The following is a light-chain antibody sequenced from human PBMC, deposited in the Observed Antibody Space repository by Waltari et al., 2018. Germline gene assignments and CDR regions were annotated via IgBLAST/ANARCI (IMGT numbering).Light chain of an antibody. CDR2: KAS. Sequence: DIQMTQSPSTLSASVGDRVTMTCRASQTISTWLAWYQQKPGKAPKLLFYKASSLETGVPSRFSGSGSGTEFTLTISSLQPDDCATYYCQQHGNHSPYTSGQGTKLEIK. V-gene: IGKV1-5*03. J-gene: IGKJ2*01. CDR3: QQHGNHSPYT. CDR1: QTISTW.